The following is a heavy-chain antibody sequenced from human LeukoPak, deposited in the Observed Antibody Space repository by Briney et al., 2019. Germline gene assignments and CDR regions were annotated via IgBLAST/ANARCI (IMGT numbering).Heavy chain of an antibody. CDR3: ARAHSASWYAAY. V-gene: IGHV3-30*04. J-gene: IGHJ4*03. CDR1: GFTFIDYT. Sequence: GGSLRLSCTTSGFTFIDYTMHWVRQAPGEGPEWVALASSDGSDKQYAASVKGRFTISRDDSKNTLYLEMNTLKDEDTAVHYCARAHSASWYAAYWGHGTRVTVSS. D-gene: IGHD2-2*01. CDR2: ASSDGSDK.